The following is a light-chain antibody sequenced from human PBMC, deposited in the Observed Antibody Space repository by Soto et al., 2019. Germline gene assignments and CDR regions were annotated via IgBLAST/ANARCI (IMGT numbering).Light chain of an antibody. V-gene: IGKV3-20*01. J-gene: IGKJ4*01. CDR3: LQYGSSPLT. Sequence: EIVLTQSPGTLSLSPRERATLSCRASQSVSSSYLAWYQQKPGQARRLLIYGASSKATGIPDRFSGSGSGTDFTLTISRLEPEDFAVYSGLQYGSSPLTFGGGTKVDIK. CDR2: GAS. CDR1: QSVSSSY.